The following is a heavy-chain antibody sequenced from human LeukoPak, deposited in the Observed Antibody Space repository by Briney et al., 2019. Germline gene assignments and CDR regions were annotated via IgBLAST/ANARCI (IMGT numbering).Heavy chain of an antibody. CDR2: MYFTGII. V-gene: IGHV4-39*07. Sequence: SETLSLTCTVSGDSISSSSYYWGWIRQPPGKGLEWIGSMYFTGIIYYNPSLKSRVTISVDTSKNQFSLRLSSATAADTAVYYCARDFPPTNETPFDYWGQGTLVTVSS. CDR3: ARDFPPTNETPFDY. CDR1: GDSISSSSYY. D-gene: IGHD2-8*01. J-gene: IGHJ4*02.